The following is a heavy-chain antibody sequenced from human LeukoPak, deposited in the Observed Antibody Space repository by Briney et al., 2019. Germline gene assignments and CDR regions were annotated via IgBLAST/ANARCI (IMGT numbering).Heavy chain of an antibody. CDR2: INPYSGGT. Sequence: GASVKVSCKASGYTFTSYYIHWVRQAPGQGLEWMGWINPYSGGTNLAQNFQGRVTLTRDTSLNTAYMEMTSLTTDDTAVYYCARPDTIGRSGSFSSWGQGTLVTVSS. J-gene: IGHJ4*02. V-gene: IGHV1-2*02. CDR1: GYTFTSYY. D-gene: IGHD3-10*01. CDR3: ARPDTIGRSGSFSS.